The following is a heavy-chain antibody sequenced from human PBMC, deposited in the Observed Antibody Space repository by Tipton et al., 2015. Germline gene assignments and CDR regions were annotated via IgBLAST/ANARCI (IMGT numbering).Heavy chain of an antibody. J-gene: IGHJ4*02. Sequence: TLSLTCTVSGGSISSGGYYWSWIRQHLGKGLEWIGYIYYSGSTYYNPSLKSRVTISVDTSKNQFSLKLSSVTAADTAVYYCARGYGRMVRGVHFDYWGQGTLVTVSS. D-gene: IGHD3-10*01. CDR3: ARGYGRMVRGVHFDY. V-gene: IGHV4-31*03. CDR1: GGSISSGGYY. CDR2: IYYSGST.